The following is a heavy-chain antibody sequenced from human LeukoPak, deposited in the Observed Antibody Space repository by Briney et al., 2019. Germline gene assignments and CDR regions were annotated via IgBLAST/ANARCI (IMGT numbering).Heavy chain of an antibody. CDR2: INWNGGST. V-gene: IGHV3-20*04. Sequence: GGSLRLSCAASGFTFDDYGMSWVRQAPGKGLEWVSGINWNGGSTGYADSVKGRFTISRDNSKNTLYLQMNNLRAEDTAVYYCAREREWIQLPAMRSYYYMDVWGRGTTVTVSS. D-gene: IGHD5-18*01. J-gene: IGHJ6*03. CDR3: AREREWIQLPAMRSYYYMDV. CDR1: GFTFDDYG.